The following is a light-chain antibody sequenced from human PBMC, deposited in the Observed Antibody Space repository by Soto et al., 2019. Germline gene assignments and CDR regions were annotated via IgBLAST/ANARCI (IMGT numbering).Light chain of an antibody. Sequence: EIVLTQSPGTLSLSPGERATLSCRASQSVNGNYLTWYQQKPGQAPRLLIYSASRRATCIPDRFSGSGSGTDFTLTISRLEPEDFAVYYCQQYGSSFRYTFGQGTKLEIK. CDR1: QSVNGNY. CDR2: SAS. V-gene: IGKV3-20*01. J-gene: IGKJ2*01. CDR3: QQYGSSFRYT.